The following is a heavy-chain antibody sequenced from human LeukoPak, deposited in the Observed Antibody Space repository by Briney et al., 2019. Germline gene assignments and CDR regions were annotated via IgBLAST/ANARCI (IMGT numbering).Heavy chain of an antibody. CDR3: ARDVVIAVAGTGWYFDL. V-gene: IGHV1-18*01. CDR1: GYTFTSYG. CDR2: TSAYNGNT. D-gene: IGHD6-19*01. J-gene: IGHJ2*01. Sequence: ASVKVSCKASGYTFTSYGISWVRQAPGRGLGWMGWTSAYNGNTNYAQKLQGRVTMTTDTSTSTAYMELRSLRSDDTAVYYCARDVVIAVAGTGWYFDLWGRGTLVTVSS.